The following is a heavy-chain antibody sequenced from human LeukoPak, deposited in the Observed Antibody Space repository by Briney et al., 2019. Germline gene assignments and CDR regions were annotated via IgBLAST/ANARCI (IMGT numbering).Heavy chain of an antibody. Sequence: SETLSLTCAVYGGSFSGYYWSWIRQPPGKGLEWIGEINHSGSTNYNPSLKSRVTISVDTSKNQFSLRLSSVTAADTAVYYCASFPQRWLPPAHWGQGTLVTVSS. CDR2: INHSGST. CDR1: GGSFSGYY. V-gene: IGHV4-34*01. D-gene: IGHD5-18*01. CDR3: ASFPQRWLPPAH. J-gene: IGHJ4*02.